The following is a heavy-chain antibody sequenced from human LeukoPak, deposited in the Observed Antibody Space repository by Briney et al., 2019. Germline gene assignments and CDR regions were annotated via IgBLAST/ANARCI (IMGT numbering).Heavy chain of an antibody. Sequence: ASVKVSCKVSGYTLTELSMHWVRQAPGKGLEWMGWINAGNGNTKYSQKFQGRVTITRDTSASTAYMELSSLRSEDTAVYYCARHPHYYYDSSATYYFDYWGQGTLVTVSS. CDR3: ARHPHYYYDSSATYYFDY. CDR1: GYTLTELS. J-gene: IGHJ4*02. D-gene: IGHD3-22*01. V-gene: IGHV1-3*01. CDR2: INAGNGNT.